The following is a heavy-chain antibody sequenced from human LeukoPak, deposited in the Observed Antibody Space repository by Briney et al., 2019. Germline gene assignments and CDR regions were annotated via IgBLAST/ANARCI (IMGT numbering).Heavy chain of an antibody. Sequence: GGSLRLSCAASGFTFSSYSMNWVRQAPGKGLEWVSSISSSSYIYYADSVKGRFTISRDNAKNSLYLQMNSLRAKDSAVYYCARDRYYDFWSDLTPLDYWGQGTLVTVSS. CDR2: ISSSSYI. V-gene: IGHV3-21*04. CDR1: GFTFSSYS. J-gene: IGHJ4*02. CDR3: ARDRYYDFWSDLTPLDY. D-gene: IGHD3-3*01.